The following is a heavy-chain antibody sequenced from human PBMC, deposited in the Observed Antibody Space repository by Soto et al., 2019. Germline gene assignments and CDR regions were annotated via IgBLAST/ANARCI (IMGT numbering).Heavy chain of an antibody. J-gene: IGHJ3*02. D-gene: IGHD3-3*01. CDR2: ISAYNGNT. CDR1: GYTFTSYG. CDR3: ARDRSIDFWSGYWNDAFDI. Sequence: ASVKVSCKASGYTFTSYGISWVRQAPGQGLEWMGWISAYNGNTNYAQKLQGRVTMTTDTSTSTAYMELRSLRSDDTAVYYCARDRSIDFWSGYWNDAFDIWGQGTMVT. V-gene: IGHV1-18*04.